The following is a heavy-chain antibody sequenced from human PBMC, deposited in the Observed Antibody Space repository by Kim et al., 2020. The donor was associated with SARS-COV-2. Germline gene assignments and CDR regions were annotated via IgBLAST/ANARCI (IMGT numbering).Heavy chain of an antibody. D-gene: IGHD2-15*01. Sequence: SETLSLTCAVYGGSFSGYYWSWIRQPPGKGLEWIGEINHSGSTNYNPSLKSRVTISADTSKNQFSLKLSSVTAADTAAYYCARVKGAALMHWFDPWGQGT. CDR1: GGSFSGYY. V-gene: IGHV4-34*01. CDR3: ARVKGAALMHWFDP. CDR2: INHSGST. J-gene: IGHJ5*02.